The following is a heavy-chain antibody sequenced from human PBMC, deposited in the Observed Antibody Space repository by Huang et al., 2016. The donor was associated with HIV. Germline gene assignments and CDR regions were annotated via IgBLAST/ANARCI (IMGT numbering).Heavy chain of an antibody. CDR1: GGSFTNYY. V-gene: IGHV4-34*01. CDR3: VRGPRYVSADWYARLRNYWFFDL. J-gene: IGHJ2*01. CDR2: INNGGRT. D-gene: IGHD3-9*01. Sequence: QQQLQQWGAGLLKPSETLSLTCAVYGGSFTNYYWGWIRQPPGKGLEWIGEINNGGRTQYSPSLKGRVTISLGTAKNQVSLKLTSGRAAGTAVYYCVRGPRYVSADWYARLRNYWFFDLWGRGSLVSVSS.